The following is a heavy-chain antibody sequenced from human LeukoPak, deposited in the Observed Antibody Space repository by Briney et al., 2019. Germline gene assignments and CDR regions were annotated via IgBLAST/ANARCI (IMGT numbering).Heavy chain of an antibody. D-gene: IGHD2-2*01. CDR3: ARDFGPSGLWPAATFDY. V-gene: IGHV1-18*01. Sequence: ASVKVSCKASGYTFTSYGISWVRQAPGQGLEWMGWISAYNGNTNYAQKLQGRVTMTTDTSTSTAYMELRSLRSDDTAVYYCARDFGPSGLWPAATFDYWGQGTLVTVSS. CDR2: ISAYNGNT. CDR1: GYTFTSYG. J-gene: IGHJ4*02.